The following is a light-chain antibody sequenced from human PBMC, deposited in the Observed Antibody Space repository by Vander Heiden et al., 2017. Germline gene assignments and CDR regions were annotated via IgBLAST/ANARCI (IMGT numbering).Light chain of an antibody. CDR3: QAWDNNTVI. CDR2: QDT. CDR1: ELGDKY. J-gene: IGLJ2*01. V-gene: IGLV3-1*01. Sequence: SFELAQPPSVSVPPGQTASITCSGYELGDKYACWYQQKPGQSPVLVIYQDTKRPSGIPERIPGSNSGNTATLTISGTEAMDEADYFCQAWDNNTVIFGGGTKLSVL.